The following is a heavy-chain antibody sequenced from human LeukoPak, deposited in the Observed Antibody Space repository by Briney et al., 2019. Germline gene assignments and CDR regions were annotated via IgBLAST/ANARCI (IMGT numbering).Heavy chain of an antibody. CDR2: ISSSGGTI. V-gene: IGHV3-48*03. Sequence: GGSLRLSCAASGFTFSSYEMNWVRQAPGKGLEWVSYISSSGGTIYYADSVKGRFTISRDNAKNSLYLQMNSLRAEDTAVYYCGCDGYNFVGWFNPWGQGTLVTVSS. CDR3: GCDGYNFVGWFNP. CDR1: GFTFSSYE. D-gene: IGHD5-18*01. J-gene: IGHJ5*02.